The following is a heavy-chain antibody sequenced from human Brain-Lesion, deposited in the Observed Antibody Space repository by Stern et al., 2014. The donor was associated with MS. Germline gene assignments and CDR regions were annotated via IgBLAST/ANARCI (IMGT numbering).Heavy chain of an antibody. J-gene: IGHJ4*02. Sequence: VHLVESGGGVVQPGTSLRLSCAASGFTFSSYGMHWVRQAPGKGLEWVPLAWYDGSTAYYTNSVKGRFTISRDNSKNTLSLQMNSLTAEDTAVYYCARGHIPYAYNYLFDYWGQGTLVTVSS. V-gene: IGHV3-33*01. CDR1: GFTFSSYG. D-gene: IGHD5-24*01. CDR3: ARGHIPYAYNYLFDY. CDR2: AWYDGSTA.